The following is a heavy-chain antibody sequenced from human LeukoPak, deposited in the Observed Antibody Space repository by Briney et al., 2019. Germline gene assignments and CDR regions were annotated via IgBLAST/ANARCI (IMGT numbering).Heavy chain of an antibody. CDR3: ARDGAGPNKKGFDY. V-gene: IGHV3-21*01. CDR2: ISGDSRYI. Sequence: KAGGSLRLSCAASGFTFSSYTINWVRQAPGKGLEWVSAISGDSRYIYYADSVKGRFTISRDNAKNSLYLQINSLRAEDTAMYFCARDGAGPNKKGFDYWGQGTLVTVSS. D-gene: IGHD6-19*01. CDR1: GFTFSSYT. J-gene: IGHJ4*02.